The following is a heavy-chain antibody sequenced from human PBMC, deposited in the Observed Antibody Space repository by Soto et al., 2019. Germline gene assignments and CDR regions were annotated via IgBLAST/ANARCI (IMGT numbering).Heavy chain of an antibody. J-gene: IGHJ3*02. CDR2: IWYDGSKK. CDR3: ARGRGGSYGGNSAHFDI. V-gene: IGHV3-33*01. D-gene: IGHD4-17*01. CDR1: GFTFSGFG. Sequence: QVQLVESGGGVVQPGTSLRLSCEASGFTFSGFGMHWVRQAPGKGLEWVAVIWYDGSKKYYADCVKGRFTISRDNSKNAMYLPMNSLRAEDTAVYYCARGRGGSYGGNSAHFDIWGQGTLVTVSS.